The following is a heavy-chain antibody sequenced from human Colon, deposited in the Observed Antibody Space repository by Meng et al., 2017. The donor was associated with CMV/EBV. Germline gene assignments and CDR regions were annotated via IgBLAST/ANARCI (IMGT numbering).Heavy chain of an antibody. D-gene: IGHD2-8*01. Sequence: TLSFTCAVYGGTFSGYYWSWIRQHPGKGLEWIGEINHSGSTNYNPSLKSRVTISVDTSKNQFSLKLSSVTAADTAVYYCASGMVASDYWGQGTLVTVSS. J-gene: IGHJ4*02. CDR2: INHSGST. CDR1: GGTFSGYY. CDR3: ASGMVASDY. V-gene: IGHV4-34*01.